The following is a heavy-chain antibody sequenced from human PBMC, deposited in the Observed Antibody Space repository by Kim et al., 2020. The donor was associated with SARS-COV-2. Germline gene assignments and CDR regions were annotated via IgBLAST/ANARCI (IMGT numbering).Heavy chain of an antibody. Sequence: SDSYTNDSPSFQGHVTISADKSISTAYLQWSSLKASDTAMYYCARQGFDPWGQGTLVTVSS. V-gene: IGHV5-10-1*01. J-gene: IGHJ5*02. CDR3: ARQGFDP. CDR2: SDSYT.